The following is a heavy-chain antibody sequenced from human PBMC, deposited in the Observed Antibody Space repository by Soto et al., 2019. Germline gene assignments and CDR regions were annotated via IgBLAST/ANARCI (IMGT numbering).Heavy chain of an antibody. V-gene: IGHV1-18*01. CDR2: VSTDNGNT. J-gene: IGHJ4*01. CDR3: AGENYGDY. Sequence: QVQLVQSGAEVKKPGASVKVSCKASGYTSTTYSITWVRQAPGQGLEWMGRVSTDNGNTNYAQNLQGRVPMTTDTSTSTAYMEPRSLRADDTAVYYCAGENYGDYWGRGTLVTVCS. CDR1: GYTSTTYS.